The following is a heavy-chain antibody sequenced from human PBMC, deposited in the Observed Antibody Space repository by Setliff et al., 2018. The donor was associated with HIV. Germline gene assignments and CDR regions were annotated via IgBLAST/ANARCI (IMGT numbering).Heavy chain of an antibody. CDR2: IYYSGNT. V-gene: IGHV4-59*01. D-gene: IGHD3-10*01. Sequence: SETLSLTCTVSRDSIKNYYWNWIRQPPGKGLEWIGKIYYSGNTFYNSSLKSRVSISVDTSKNQFSLRLRSVTAADTAIYYCARERPPMGGWGDYFDHWDQGTLVTVSS. CDR3: ARERPPMGGWGDYFDH. CDR1: RDSIKNYY. J-gene: IGHJ4*02.